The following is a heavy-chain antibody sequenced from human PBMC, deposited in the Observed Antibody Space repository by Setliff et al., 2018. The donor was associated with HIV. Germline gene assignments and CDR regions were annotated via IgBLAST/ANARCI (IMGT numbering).Heavy chain of an antibody. CDR1: GFNFRDSW. J-gene: IGHJ4*02. V-gene: IGHV3-7*03. Sequence: PGGSLRLSCSTSGFNFRDSWMSWLRLAPGKGLEWVANISPDESERYSVDSVRGRVTMTTDTSTSSSYMELSNLTSDDTAVYYCARRGSYRGSYAFDYWGQGTPVTVSS. CDR2: ISPDESER. CDR3: ARRGSYRGSYAFDY. D-gene: IGHD3-16*02.